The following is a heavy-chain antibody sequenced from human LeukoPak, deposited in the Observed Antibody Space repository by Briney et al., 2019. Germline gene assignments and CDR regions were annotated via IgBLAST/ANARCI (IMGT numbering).Heavy chain of an antibody. CDR3: ARGYCSGGSCHSGRYYFDF. V-gene: IGHV4-59*01. J-gene: IGHJ2*01. CDR2: ISYSGST. D-gene: IGHD2-15*01. Sequence: PSETLSLTCTVSGGSISSYYWTWIRQPPGKGLEWIGYISYSGSTNYSPSLKSRVAISVETSKNQFSLKLNSVTTADTAVYYCARGYCSGGSCHSGRYYFDFWGRGTLVTVSS. CDR1: GGSISSYY.